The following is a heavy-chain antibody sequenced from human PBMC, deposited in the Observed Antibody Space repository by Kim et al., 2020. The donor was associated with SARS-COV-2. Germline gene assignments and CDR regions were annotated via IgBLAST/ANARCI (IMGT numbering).Heavy chain of an antibody. V-gene: IGHV1-3*01. CDR3: AREGHEGGYLS. J-gene: IGHJ3*01. D-gene: IGHD3-22*01. Sequence: NQRHSQKFQGRVTITRDTSASPAYMELSSLRSEDTAVYYCAREGHEGGYLSWGQGTMVTVSS. CDR2: NQ.